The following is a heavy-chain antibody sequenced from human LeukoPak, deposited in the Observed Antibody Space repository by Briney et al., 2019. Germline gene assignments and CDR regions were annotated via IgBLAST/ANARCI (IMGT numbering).Heavy chain of an antibody. J-gene: IGHJ4*02. CDR3: AKDNDYDSDGNFDY. CDR2: ISWNSGNV. V-gene: IGHV3-9*01. Sequence: GGSLRLSCAASGFTFDDYAMHWVRQAPGKGLEWVSGISWNSGNVGYADSVKGRFTISRDNAKNSLYLQMNSLRAEDTALYYCAKDNDYDSDGNFDYWGQGTLVTVSS. CDR1: GFTFDDYA. D-gene: IGHD3-22*01.